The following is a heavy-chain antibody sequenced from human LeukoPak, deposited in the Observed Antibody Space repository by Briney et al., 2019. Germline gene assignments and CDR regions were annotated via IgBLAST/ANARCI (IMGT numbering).Heavy chain of an antibody. J-gene: IGHJ4*02. CDR1: GYSISSTNW. D-gene: IGHD6-19*01. CDR2: IYYSGNS. V-gene: IGHV4-28*06. Sequence: PSETLSLTCAVSGYSISSTNWWGWIRQPPGKGLEWIGYIYYSGNSNYNPSLKSRVTMSVDTSKNQFSLNLSSVTALDTAVYYCARIFLGYSSGWYFDYWGQGTLVTVSS. CDR3: ARIFLGYSSGWYFDY.